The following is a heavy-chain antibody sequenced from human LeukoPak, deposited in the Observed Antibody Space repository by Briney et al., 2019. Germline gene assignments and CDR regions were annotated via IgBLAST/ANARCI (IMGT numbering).Heavy chain of an antibody. CDR3: ATHSPEWRYSGYYNFYYMDV. CDR1: GYSFTSHY. V-gene: IGHV1-46*01. Sequence: ASVRVSCKASGYSFTSHYMHWVRQAPGQGLEWLGLINPSGSSTLYAQKFQGRVTMARDMSTTTDYMEMSSLRSEDTAVYFCATHSPEWRYSGYYNFYYMDVWGKGTTVTVSS. D-gene: IGHD5-12*01. CDR2: INPSGSST. J-gene: IGHJ6*03.